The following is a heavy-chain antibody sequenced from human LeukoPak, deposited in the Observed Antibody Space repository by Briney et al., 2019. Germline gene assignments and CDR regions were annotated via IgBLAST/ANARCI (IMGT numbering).Heavy chain of an antibody. CDR1: GYTFTSYG. CDR3: AREGDGYNPYYYYGMDV. D-gene: IGHD5-12*01. V-gene: IGHV1-69*04. Sequence: SVKVSCKASGYTFTSYGISWVRQAPGQGLEWMGRIIPILGIANYAQKFQGRVTITADKSTSTAYMELSSLRSEDTAVYYCAREGDGYNPYYYYGMDVWGQGTTVTVSS. CDR2: IIPILGIA. J-gene: IGHJ6*02.